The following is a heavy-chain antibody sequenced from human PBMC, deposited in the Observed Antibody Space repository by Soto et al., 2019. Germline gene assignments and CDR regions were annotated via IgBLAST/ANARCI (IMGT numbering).Heavy chain of an antibody. CDR2: VSAYDGDT. D-gene: IGHD3-16*01. CDR1: GYTFNAYG. J-gene: IGHJ4*02. Sequence: ASVKVSCMASGYTFNAYGFSWVRQAPGQGLEWMGWVSAYDGDTNYAPSLQGRVTMTTDTSTNTAYMDLRSLRSDDAAVYFCARIRNYALPAPSDYWGQGTLVTVSS. V-gene: IGHV1-18*01. CDR3: ARIRNYALPAPSDY.